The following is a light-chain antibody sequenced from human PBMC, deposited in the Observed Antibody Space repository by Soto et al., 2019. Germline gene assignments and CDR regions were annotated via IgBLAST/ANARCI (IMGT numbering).Light chain of an antibody. V-gene: IGKV3D-20*02. CDR1: QSVRSGS. CDR3: QQRSNWPPVT. CDR2: GAS. Sequence: EIVLTQSPGTLSLSPGDRATLSCRASQSVRSGSLAWYQQKPGQAPRLLIYGASSRATGIPDRFSGSGSGTDFTLTISSLEPEDFAVYYCQQRSNWPPVTFGGGTKVDIK. J-gene: IGKJ4*01.